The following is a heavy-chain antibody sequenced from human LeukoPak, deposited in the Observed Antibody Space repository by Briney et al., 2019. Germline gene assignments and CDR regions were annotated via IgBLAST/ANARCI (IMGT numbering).Heavy chain of an antibody. J-gene: IGHJ5*02. D-gene: IGHD6-6*01. Sequence: PSETLSLTCSVSGDSISSRTYYWTWIRQHPEKGLEWIGYIWNSGNTNYNPSLKSRVTISVDTSKNQFSLKLTSVTAADTALYYCASDVSSALPNRFDPWGQGILVIVSS. CDR1: GDSISSRTYY. V-gene: IGHV4-31*03. CDR2: IWNSGNT. CDR3: ASDVSSALPNRFDP.